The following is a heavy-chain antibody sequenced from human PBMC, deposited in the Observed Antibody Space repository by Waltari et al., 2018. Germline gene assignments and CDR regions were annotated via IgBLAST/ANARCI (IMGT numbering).Heavy chain of an antibody. CDR3: ARLNVGSSWYLWVENWFDP. Sequence: QVQLQESGPGLVKPSETLSLTCPVPGGSISSYYWTWLRQPAGKGLEWIGRIYTSGSTNYNPSLKSRVTMSVDTSKNQFSLKLSSVTAADTAVYYCARLNVGSSWYLWVENWFDPWGQGTLVTVSS. V-gene: IGHV4-4*07. D-gene: IGHD6-13*01. J-gene: IGHJ5*02. CDR1: GGSISSYY. CDR2: IYTSGST.